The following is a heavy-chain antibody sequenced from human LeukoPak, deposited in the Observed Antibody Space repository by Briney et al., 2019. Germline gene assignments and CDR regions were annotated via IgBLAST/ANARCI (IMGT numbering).Heavy chain of an antibody. CDR2: ISGRGSTI. D-gene: IGHD3-10*02. V-gene: IGHV3-48*03. CDR1: GFTFSNE. CDR3: AELGITMIGGV. Sequence: GGSLRLSCAASGFTFSNEMNWVRQAPGKGLEWASYISGRGSTIYYADSVKGRFTISRDNAKNSLYLQMNSLRAEDTAVYYCAELGITMIGGVWGKGTTVTISS. J-gene: IGHJ6*04.